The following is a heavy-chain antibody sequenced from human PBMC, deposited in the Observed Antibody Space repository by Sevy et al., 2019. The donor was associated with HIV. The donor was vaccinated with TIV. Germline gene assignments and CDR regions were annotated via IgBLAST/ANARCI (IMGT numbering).Heavy chain of an antibody. Sequence: SETLSLTCTVSGGSISYTTYYWGWVRQPPGKGLEWIGGIDYSGSTYYSPPLRSRVTMSVDTSKNQFSLKLTSVTAADTAVYYCASPRYFFGSGSYFSNWFDPWGQATLVTVSS. CDR1: GGSISYTTYY. J-gene: IGHJ5*02. CDR3: ASPRYFFGSGSYFSNWFDP. CDR2: IDYSGST. D-gene: IGHD3-10*01. V-gene: IGHV4-39*01.